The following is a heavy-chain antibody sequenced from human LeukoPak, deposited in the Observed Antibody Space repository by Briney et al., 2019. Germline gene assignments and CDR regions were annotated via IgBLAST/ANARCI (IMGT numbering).Heavy chain of an antibody. CDR1: GYTFTSYA. CDR2: INAGNGNT. D-gene: IGHD3-3*01. V-gene: IGHV1-3*01. Sequence: ASVKVSCKASGYTFTSYATHWVRQAPGQRLEWMGWINAGNGNTKYSQKFQGRVTITRDTSASTAYMELSSLRSEDTAVYYCAREGPRITIFGVPSWGYYGMDVWGQGTTVTVSS. J-gene: IGHJ6*02. CDR3: AREGPRITIFGVPSWGYYGMDV.